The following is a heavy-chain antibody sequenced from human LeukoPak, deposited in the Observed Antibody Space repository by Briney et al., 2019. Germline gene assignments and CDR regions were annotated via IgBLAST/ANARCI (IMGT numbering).Heavy chain of an antibody. CDR1: GGSISSGGYS. V-gene: IGHV4-30-2*01. CDR2: IYHSGST. D-gene: IGHD3-10*01. Sequence: PSRTLSLTCAVSGGSISSGGYSWSWIRQPPGKGLEWIGYIYHSGSTYYNPSLKSRVTISVDRSKNQFSLKLSSVTAADTAVYYCARGRITMVRGMVYFDYWGQGTLVTVSS. CDR3: ARGRITMVRGMVYFDY. J-gene: IGHJ4*02.